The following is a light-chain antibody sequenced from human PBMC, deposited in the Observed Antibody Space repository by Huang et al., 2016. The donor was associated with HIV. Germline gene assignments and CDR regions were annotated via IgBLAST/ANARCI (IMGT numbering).Light chain of an antibody. J-gene: IGKJ2*01. CDR2: WAS. CDR1: QSVLYSSNNKNY. V-gene: IGKV4-1*01. Sequence: DIVMTLSPDSLAVSRGERATINCKSSQSVLYSSNNKNYLAWYQQKLGQPPNLLVYWASTRVSGVADRLSSSGSGADFALTISSLQAEDVTVYYCQQYYSTPYTFGRGTKLEIK. CDR3: QQYYSTPYT.